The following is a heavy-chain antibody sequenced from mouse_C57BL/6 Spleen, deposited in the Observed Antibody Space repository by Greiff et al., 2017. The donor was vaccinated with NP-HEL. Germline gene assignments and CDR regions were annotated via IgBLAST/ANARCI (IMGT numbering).Heavy chain of an antibody. CDR2: IYWDDDK. CDR1: GFSLSTSGMG. CDR3: ARSPYYYGSSPAYFDV. J-gene: IGHJ1*03. V-gene: IGHV8-12*01. Sequence: QVTLKVCGPGILQSSQTLSLTCSFSGFSLSTSGMGVSWIRQPSGKGLEWLAHIYWDDDKRYNPSLKSRLTISKDTSRNQVFLKITSVDTADTATYYCARSPYYYGSSPAYFDVWGTGTTVTVSS. D-gene: IGHD1-1*01.